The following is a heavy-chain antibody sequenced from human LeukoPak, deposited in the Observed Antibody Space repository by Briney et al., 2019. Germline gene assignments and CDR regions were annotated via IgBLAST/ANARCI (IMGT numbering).Heavy chain of an antibody. Sequence: PSETLSLTCTVSGGSISSGGSYWSWIRQHPGKGLEWIGYIYYSGSTNYNPSLKSRVTISVDTSKNQFSLKLSSVTAADTAVYYCARVADEGVVPAASPFDYWGQGTLVTVSS. CDR2: IYYSGST. CDR3: ARVADEGVVPAASPFDY. CDR1: GGSISSGGSY. J-gene: IGHJ4*02. D-gene: IGHD2-2*01. V-gene: IGHV4-61*08.